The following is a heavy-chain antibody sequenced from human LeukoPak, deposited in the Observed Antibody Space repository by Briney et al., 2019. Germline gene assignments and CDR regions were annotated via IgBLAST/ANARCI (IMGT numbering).Heavy chain of an antibody. CDR1: GGSFSGYY. CDR3: ARVGSGVDYLYYFDY. CDR2: IDFSGGT. J-gene: IGHJ4*02. D-gene: IGHD3-3*01. V-gene: IGHV4-59*01. Sequence: SETLSLTCAVYGGSFSGYYWSWIRQSPGKGLEWIGYIDFSGGTNYNPSLKSRVTISVDTSKNQFSLKLSSVTAADTAVYYCARVGSGVDYLYYFDYWGQGTLVTVSS.